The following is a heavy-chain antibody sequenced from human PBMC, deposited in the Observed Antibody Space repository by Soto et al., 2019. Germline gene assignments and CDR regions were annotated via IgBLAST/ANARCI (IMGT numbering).Heavy chain of an antibody. CDR3: ARGLRPFSWFDP. CDR2: INP. CDR1: GYTFTSYY. V-gene: IGHV1-46*01. J-gene: IGHJ5*02. Sequence: ASVKVSCKASGYTFTSYYMHWVRQAPGQGLEWMGIINPSLKSRVTTSVDTSKNQFSLKLSSVSAADTAVYYCARGLRPFSWFDPWGQGTLVTVSS. D-gene: IGHD5-12*01.